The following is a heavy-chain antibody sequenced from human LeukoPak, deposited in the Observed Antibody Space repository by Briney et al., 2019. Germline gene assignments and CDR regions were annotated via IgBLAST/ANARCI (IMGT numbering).Heavy chain of an antibody. J-gene: IGHJ4*02. D-gene: IGHD6-19*01. Sequence: ASVKVSCKASGYTFTGYYMHWVRQAPGQGLERMGWISPNSGGTNYAQKFQGRVTMTRDTSISTAYMELSRLRSDDTAVYYCARIIAVAGTNFDYWGQGTLVTVSS. V-gene: IGHV1-2*02. CDR2: ISPNSGGT. CDR3: ARIIAVAGTNFDY. CDR1: GYTFTGYY.